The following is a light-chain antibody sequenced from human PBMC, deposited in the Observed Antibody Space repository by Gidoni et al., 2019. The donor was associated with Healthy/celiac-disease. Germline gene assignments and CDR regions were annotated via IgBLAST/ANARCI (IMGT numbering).Light chain of an antibody. CDR1: QSLVYSDGNTY. CDR3: MQGTHWPLA. J-gene: IGKJ2*01. V-gene: IGKV2-30*01. CDR2: TVS. Sequence: DVVMTQSLHSLPVTLVQPASISCRSSQSLVYSDGNTYVNWFQQRPGQSPRLLIYTVSNRDSVVADRFSGSGSGADFTLNSSRVEAEDVVVYYCMQGTHWPLAFGQGTKLEIK.